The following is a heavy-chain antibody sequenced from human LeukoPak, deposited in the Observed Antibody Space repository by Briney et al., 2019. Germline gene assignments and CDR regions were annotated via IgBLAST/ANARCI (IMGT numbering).Heavy chain of an antibody. CDR3: AKASNYYDSSGPFDY. CDR2: ISGSGGST. D-gene: IGHD3-22*01. Sequence: GGSLTLSCAASGFTFSGYAWSWFRQPPGKGLEWFSVISGSGGSTHYADSVKGRFTISRDNSKNTLYLQMNSLRAEDTAVYYCAKASNYYDSSGPFDYWGQGTLVTVSS. CDR1: GFTFSGYA. V-gene: IGHV3-23*01. J-gene: IGHJ4*02.